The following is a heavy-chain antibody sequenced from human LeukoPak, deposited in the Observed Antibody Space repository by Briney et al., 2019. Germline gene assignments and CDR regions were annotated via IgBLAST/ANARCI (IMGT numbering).Heavy chain of an antibody. CDR2: IYYSVST. V-gene: IGHV4-59*01. D-gene: IGHD2-2*02. Sequence: SETLSLTCTVSGGSISSYYWSWIRQPPGKGLEWIGYIYYSVSTNYNPSLKSRVTISVDTSKNQFSPKLSSVTAADTAVYYCARDAPIRTTSYYYYMDVWGKGTTVTVSS. J-gene: IGHJ6*03. CDR1: GGSISSYY. CDR3: ARDAPIRTTSYYYYMDV.